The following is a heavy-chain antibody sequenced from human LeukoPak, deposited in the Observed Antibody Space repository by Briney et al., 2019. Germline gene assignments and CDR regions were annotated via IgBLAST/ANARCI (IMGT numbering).Heavy chain of an antibody. CDR2: IRGSGDFT. Sequence: GGSLRLSCAASGFTFSSYAMSWVRQAPGKGLEWVSAIRGSGDFTYYADSVKGRFTISRDNSKNTLYLQMNSLRAEDTAVYYCAKEDYSNYYDYWGQGTLVTVSS. CDR3: AKEDYSNYYDY. V-gene: IGHV3-23*01. J-gene: IGHJ4*02. CDR1: GFTFSSYA. D-gene: IGHD4-11*01.